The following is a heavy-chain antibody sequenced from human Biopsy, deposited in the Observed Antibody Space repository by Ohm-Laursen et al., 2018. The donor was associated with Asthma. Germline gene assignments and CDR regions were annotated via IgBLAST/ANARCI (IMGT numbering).Heavy chain of an antibody. CDR1: GGSFSSNY. J-gene: IGHJ6*02. V-gene: IGHV4-34*01. CDR2: THHRGYT. CDR3: ARGSSSRLSQWALLVSGGKRAHSYFGIDV. D-gene: IGHD1-26*01. Sequence: SETLSLTCAVYGGSFSSNYWSWIRQTPGKGLEWLGDTHHRGYTHYNPSLSSRPTLSVDTSKNQFSLRLTSVTAADTAVYYCARGSSSRLSQWALLVSGGKRAHSYFGIDVWGPGTTVSVS.